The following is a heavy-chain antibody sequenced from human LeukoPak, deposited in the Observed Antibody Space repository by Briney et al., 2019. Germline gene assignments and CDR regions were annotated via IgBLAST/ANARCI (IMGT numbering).Heavy chain of an antibody. Sequence: GGSLRLSCAASGFTFSSYGMHWVRQAPGKGLEWVAVICYDGSNKYYADSVKGRFTISRDNSENTLYLQRNSLRAEGTAVYYCARDYCGGDCYSFDYWGQGTLVTVSS. J-gene: IGHJ4*02. CDR3: ARDYCGGDCYSFDY. V-gene: IGHV3-33*01. CDR1: GFTFSSYG. D-gene: IGHD2-21*02. CDR2: ICYDGSNK.